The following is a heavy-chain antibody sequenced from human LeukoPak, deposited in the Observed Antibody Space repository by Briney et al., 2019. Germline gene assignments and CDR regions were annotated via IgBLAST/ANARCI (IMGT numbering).Heavy chain of an antibody. CDR2: IYYSGST. CDR1: GGYISSYY. J-gene: IGHJ4*02. Sequence: SETLSLTCSVSGGYISSYYWSWIRQPPGKGLEWIGYIYYSGSTNYNPSLKSRVTISVDTSKNQFSLKLSSVTAADTAVYYCARDRVRGNSNPFFDYWGQGTLVTVSS. D-gene: IGHD4-11*01. V-gene: IGHV4-59*01. CDR3: ARDRVRGNSNPFFDY.